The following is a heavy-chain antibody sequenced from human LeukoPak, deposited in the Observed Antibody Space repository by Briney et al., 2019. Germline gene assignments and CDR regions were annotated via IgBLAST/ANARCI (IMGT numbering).Heavy chain of an antibody. Sequence: ASVEVSCKASGYTFTSYGISWVRQAPGQGLEWMGWISAYNGNTNYAQKLQGRVTMTTDTSTSTAYMELRSLRSDDTAVYYCARARQYYYDSSGYYDPYYFDYWGQGTLVTVSS. V-gene: IGHV1-18*01. CDR1: GYTFTSYG. CDR2: ISAYNGNT. D-gene: IGHD3-22*01. J-gene: IGHJ4*02. CDR3: ARARQYYYDSSGYYDPYYFDY.